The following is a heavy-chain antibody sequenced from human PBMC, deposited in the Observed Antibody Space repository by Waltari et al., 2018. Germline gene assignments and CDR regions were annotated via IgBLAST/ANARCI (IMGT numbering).Heavy chain of an antibody. J-gene: IGHJ4*02. CDR1: KFTFRAFW. V-gene: IGHV3-7*01. D-gene: IGHD3-3*01. CDR3: VRGQGFLLDY. Sequence: EVQLVEVGGGLVQPGGSLRLYCAASKFTFRAFWMNWVRQAPGKGLEWVAIIKEDGSETHFVDSVKGRFTISRDNARNLLFLQMNNLRAEDTAVYYCVRGQGFLLDYWGQGTLVTVSS. CDR2: IKEDGSET.